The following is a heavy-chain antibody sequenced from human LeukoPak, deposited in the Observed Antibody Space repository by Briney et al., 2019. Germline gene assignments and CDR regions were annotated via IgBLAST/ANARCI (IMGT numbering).Heavy chain of an antibody. D-gene: IGHD5-18*01. CDR3: ARHGYSYGYGHYFDY. V-gene: IGHV4-4*09. Sequence: GSLRLPCAASGFTFSNAWMSWVRQAPGKGLEWIGYIYTSGSTNYNPSLKSRVTISVDTSKNQFSLKLSSVTAADTAVYYCARHGYSYGYGHYFDYWGQGTLVTVSS. J-gene: IGHJ4*02. CDR1: GFTFSNAW. CDR2: IYTSGST.